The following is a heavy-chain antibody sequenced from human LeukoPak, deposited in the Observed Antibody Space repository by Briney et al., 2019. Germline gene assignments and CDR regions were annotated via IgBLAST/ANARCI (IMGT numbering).Heavy chain of an antibody. J-gene: IGHJ4*02. V-gene: IGHV4-59*08. CDR1: GGSISSYY. Sequence: PSETLSLTCTVPGGSISSYYWSWIRQPPGKGLEWIGYIYYSGSTNYNPSLKSRVTISVDTSKNQFSLKLSSVTAADTAVYYCASLSYCSSTSCYVGYFDYWGQGTLVTVSS. CDR3: ASLSYCSSTSCYVGYFDY. D-gene: IGHD2-2*01. CDR2: IYYSGST.